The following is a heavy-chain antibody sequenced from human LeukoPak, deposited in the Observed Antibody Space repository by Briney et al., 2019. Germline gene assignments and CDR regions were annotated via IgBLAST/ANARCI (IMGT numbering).Heavy chain of an antibody. CDR1: GYTFTGYY. J-gene: IGHJ4*02. V-gene: IGHV1-2*02. D-gene: IGHD5-18*01. CDR3: ARGEYRYGHDY. Sequence: ASVKVSCKASGYTFTGYYMHWVRQAPGRGLEWMGWINPNSGGTNYAQKFQGRVTMTSDTSISTHYMELSRLRSDDTAFYYCARGEYRYGHDYWGQGSLVTVPS. CDR2: INPNSGGT.